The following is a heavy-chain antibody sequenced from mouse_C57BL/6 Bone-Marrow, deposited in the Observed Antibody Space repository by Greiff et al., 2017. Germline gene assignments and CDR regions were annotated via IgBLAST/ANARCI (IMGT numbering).Heavy chain of an antibody. CDR2: IYPRSGNT. D-gene: IGHD2-2*01. CDR3: ARLVSSYAMDY. Sequence: VQLVESGAELARPGASVKLSCKASGYTFTSYGISWVKQRTGQGLEWIGEIYPRSGNTYYNEKFKGKATLTADKSSSTAYMELRSLTSEDSAVYFCARLVSSYAMDYWGQGTSVTVSS. V-gene: IGHV1-81*01. CDR1: GYTFTSYG. J-gene: IGHJ4*01.